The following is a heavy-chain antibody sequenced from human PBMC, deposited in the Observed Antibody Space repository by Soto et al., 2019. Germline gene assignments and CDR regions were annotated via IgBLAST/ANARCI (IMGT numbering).Heavy chain of an antibody. CDR3: ARDLDYYGSGSTGYFDY. CDR1: GGSVSSGSYY. D-gene: IGHD3-10*01. V-gene: IGHV4-61*01. J-gene: IGHJ4*02. CDR2: IYYSGST. Sequence: SEPLSLTCTVSGGSVSSGSYYWSWIRQPPGKGLEWIGYIYYSGSTNYNPSLKSRVTISVDTSKNQFSLKLSSVTAADTAVYYCARDLDYYGSGSTGYFDYWGQGTLVTVSS.